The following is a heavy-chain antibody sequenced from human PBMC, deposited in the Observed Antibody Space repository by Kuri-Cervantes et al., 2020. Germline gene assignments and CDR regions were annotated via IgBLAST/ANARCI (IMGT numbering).Heavy chain of an antibody. D-gene: IGHD3-16*01. CDR1: GFTFSSYA. V-gene: IGHV3-23*01. Sequence: GESLKISCAASGFTFSSYAMNWVRQAPGKGLEWVSAISGSGGSTYYADSVKGRFTISRDNSKNTLYLQMNSLRAEDTALYHCARGGGSVDYWGQGTLVTVSS. CDR3: ARGGGSVDY. J-gene: IGHJ4*02. CDR2: ISGSGGST.